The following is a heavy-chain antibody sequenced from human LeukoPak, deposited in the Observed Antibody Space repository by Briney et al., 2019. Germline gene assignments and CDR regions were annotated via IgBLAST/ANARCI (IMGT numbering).Heavy chain of an antibody. CDR2: ISAYNGNT. CDR1: GYTFTSYG. V-gene: IGHV1-18*01. CDR3: ARRPSDCSSTSCYFGGGGAFDI. Sequence: GASVKVSCKASGYTFTSYGISWVRQAPGQGLEWMGWISAYNGNTNYAQKLQGRVTMTTDTSTSTAYMELRSLRSDDTAMYYCARRPSDCSSTSCYFGGGGAFDIWGQGTMVTVSS. D-gene: IGHD2-2*01. J-gene: IGHJ3*02.